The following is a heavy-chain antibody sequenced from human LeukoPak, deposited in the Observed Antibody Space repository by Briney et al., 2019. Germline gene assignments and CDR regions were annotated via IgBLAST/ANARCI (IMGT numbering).Heavy chain of an antibody. V-gene: IGHV3-23*01. D-gene: IGHD3-22*01. Sequence: PGGSLRLSCAPSGFTFSSYAMSWVRQAPGKGLEWVSAISGSGGSTYYADSVKGRFTISRDNSKNTLYLQMNSLRAEDTAVYYCAKDPGFYDSSGYYYVYWGQGTLVTVSS. CDR3: AKDPGFYDSSGYYYVY. J-gene: IGHJ4*02. CDR2: ISGSGGST. CDR1: GFTFSSYA.